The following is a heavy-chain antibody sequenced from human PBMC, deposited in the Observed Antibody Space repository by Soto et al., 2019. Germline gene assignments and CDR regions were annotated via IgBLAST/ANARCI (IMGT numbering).Heavy chain of an antibody. D-gene: IGHD3-3*01. CDR3: AKDLALGFWSGNYYFDH. J-gene: IGHJ4*02. CDR2: ISGSGTST. Sequence: SLRLSCAASGFTFSIYAMSWVRQAPGKGLEWVSSISGSGTSTYYADSVKGRFTFSRDNSNNTLYLEMNSLRPEDTAVYYCAKDLALGFWSGNYYFDHWGQGTLVTVSS. CDR1: GFTFSIYA. V-gene: IGHV3-23*01.